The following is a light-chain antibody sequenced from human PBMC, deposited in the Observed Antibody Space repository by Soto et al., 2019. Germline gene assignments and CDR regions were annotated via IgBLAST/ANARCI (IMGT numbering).Light chain of an antibody. Sequence: IQLTQFPSSLSASVGDRVTITCRASQGIGSDLAWYQQQPGKAPKILIYEASTLHSGVPSRFRGSGSGTDFTLTISRLQPEDFATYYCQQLNSYPLTFGGGTKVDIK. CDR2: EAS. V-gene: IGKV1-9*01. CDR1: QGIGSD. CDR3: QQLNSYPLT. J-gene: IGKJ4*01.